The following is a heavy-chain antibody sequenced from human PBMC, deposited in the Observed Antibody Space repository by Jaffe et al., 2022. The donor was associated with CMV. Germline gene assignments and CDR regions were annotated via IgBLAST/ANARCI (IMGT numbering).Heavy chain of an antibody. Sequence: QLVQSGAEMKKPGESLKISCKGSGYSFTTYWIGWVRQMPGKGLEWMGIIYPGDSDTTYSPSFQGQVTISADKSINTAYLQWSSLKASDTAMYYCTIPPQYCSGGACYSTQYFDIWGQGTMVTVSS. CDR2: IYPGDSDT. CDR1: GYSFTTYW. J-gene: IGHJ3*02. D-gene: IGHD2-15*01. CDR3: TIPPQYCSGGACYSTQYFDI. V-gene: IGHV5-51*01.